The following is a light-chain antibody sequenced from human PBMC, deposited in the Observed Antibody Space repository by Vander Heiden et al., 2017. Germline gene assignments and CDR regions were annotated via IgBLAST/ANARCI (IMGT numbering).Light chain of an antibody. CDR1: SSHIGSNT. CDR3: AAEDDSLNGLV. Sequence: QSVLTQPPSASGTPGQRVTISCSGSSSHIGSNTVNWYQQLPGTAPKLVIDSNNQRPSGVPDRFSGSKSGTSAALAISGLQSEEEADYYGAAEDDSLNGLVFGGGTKITVL. V-gene: IGLV1-44*01. J-gene: IGLJ2*01. CDR2: SNN.